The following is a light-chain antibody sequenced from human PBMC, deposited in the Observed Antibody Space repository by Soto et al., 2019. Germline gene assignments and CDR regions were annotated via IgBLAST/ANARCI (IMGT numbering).Light chain of an antibody. Sequence: EVVLXQXPXTLSLSPGERATLSCRASQSVGTFLAWYQQKPGQAPRLIIYDTSNRATGIPARFSGTGSGTDFALTISSVEPEDFAVYFCQHRTNWPRTFGQGTKLDIK. V-gene: IGKV3-11*01. J-gene: IGKJ2*01. CDR1: QSVGTF. CDR2: DTS. CDR3: QHRTNWPRT.